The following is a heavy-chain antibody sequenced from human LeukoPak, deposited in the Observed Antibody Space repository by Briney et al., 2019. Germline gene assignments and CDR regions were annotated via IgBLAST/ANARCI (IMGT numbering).Heavy chain of an antibody. CDR2: IYYSGST. Sequence: SETLSLTCTVSGGSISSSTYYWGWIRQPPGKGLEWIGSIYYSGSTYYNPSLKSRVTISVDTSENQFSLKLSSATAADTAVYYCARQPYGTYCGGDCYQPYYFEYWGQGTLVTVSS. CDR1: GGSISSSTYY. J-gene: IGHJ4*02. CDR3: ARQPYGTYCGGDCYQPYYFEY. V-gene: IGHV4-39*01. D-gene: IGHD2-21*02.